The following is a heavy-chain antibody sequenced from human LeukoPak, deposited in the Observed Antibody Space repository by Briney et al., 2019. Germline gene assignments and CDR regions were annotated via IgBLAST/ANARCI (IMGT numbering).Heavy chain of an antibody. V-gene: IGHV3-21*01. CDR1: GFTFSSYS. Sequence: GGSLRLSCAASGFTFSSYSMNWVRQAPGKGLEWVSSISSSSSYIYYADSVKGRFTISRENAKNSLYLQMNSLRAEDTAVYYCARDGTLDWFDPWGQGTLVTVSS. J-gene: IGHJ5*02. CDR3: ARDGTLDWFDP. D-gene: IGHD1-26*01. CDR2: ISSSSSYI.